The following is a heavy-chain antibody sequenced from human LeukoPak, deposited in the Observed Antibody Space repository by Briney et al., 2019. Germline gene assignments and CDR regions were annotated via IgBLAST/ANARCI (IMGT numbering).Heavy chain of an antibody. CDR1: GGSISSTSYY. CDR2: IYTSGTT. CDR3: ARQRLRYFDY. Sequence: SETLSLTCTVSGGSISSTSYYWSWIRQPAGKGLEWIGRIYTSGTTNYNPTLKSRVTISVDTSKNQFSLKLSSVTAADTAVYYCARQRLRYFDYWGQGTLVTVSS. V-gene: IGHV4-61*02. J-gene: IGHJ4*02. D-gene: IGHD3-16*01.